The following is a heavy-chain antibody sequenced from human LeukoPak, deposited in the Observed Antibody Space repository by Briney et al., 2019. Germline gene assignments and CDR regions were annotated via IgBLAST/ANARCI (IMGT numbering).Heavy chain of an antibody. J-gene: IGHJ6*03. Sequence: ASVKVSCKASGYTFTSYYMHWVRQAPGQGLEWMGIINPSGGSTNYAQKFQGRVTMTRDTSISTAYMELSRLRSDDTAVYYCARNTGSSWYGGVGYYYYYMDVWGKGTTVTISS. CDR3: ARNTGSSWYGGVGYYYYYMDV. CDR1: GYTFTSYY. CDR2: INPSGGST. V-gene: IGHV1-2*02. D-gene: IGHD6-13*01.